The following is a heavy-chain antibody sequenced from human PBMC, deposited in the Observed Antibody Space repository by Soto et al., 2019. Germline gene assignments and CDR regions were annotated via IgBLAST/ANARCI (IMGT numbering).Heavy chain of an antibody. Sequence: PGGSLRLSCAASGFTFSSYAMHWVRQAPGKGLEWVAVISYDGSNEYYADSVKGRFTISRDNSMNTPYLQMNSLRAEDTAVYYCARDYSSSWYDYYYYYGMDVWGQGTTVTVSS. D-gene: IGHD6-13*01. CDR2: ISYDGSNE. J-gene: IGHJ6*02. CDR3: ARDYSSSWYDYYYYYGMDV. CDR1: GFTFSSYA. V-gene: IGHV3-30-3*01.